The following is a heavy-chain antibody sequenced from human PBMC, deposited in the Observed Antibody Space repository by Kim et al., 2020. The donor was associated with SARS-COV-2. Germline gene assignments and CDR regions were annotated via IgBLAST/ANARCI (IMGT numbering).Heavy chain of an antibody. J-gene: IGHJ4*02. CDR3: ASLGIAVAKGNDY. Sequence: YSPSFQGHVTISADKSISTAYLQWSSLKASDTAMYYCASLGIAVAKGNDYWGQGTLVTVSS. D-gene: IGHD6-19*01. V-gene: IGHV5-10-1*01.